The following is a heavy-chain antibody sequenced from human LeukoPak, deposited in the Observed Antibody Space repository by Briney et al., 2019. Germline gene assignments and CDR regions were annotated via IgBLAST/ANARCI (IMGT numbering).Heavy chain of an antibody. CDR2: IYYSGST. CDR3: AREGVAAAGKLDY. CDR1: GSSIGSYY. J-gene: IGHJ4*02. V-gene: IGHV4-59*01. Sequence: SETLSLTCTVSGSSIGSYYWSWIRQPPGKGLEWIGYIYYSGSTNYNPSLKSRVTISLDTSKNQFSMNLISVTAADTAVYYCAREGVAAAGKLDYWGQGTLVTVSS. D-gene: IGHD6-13*01.